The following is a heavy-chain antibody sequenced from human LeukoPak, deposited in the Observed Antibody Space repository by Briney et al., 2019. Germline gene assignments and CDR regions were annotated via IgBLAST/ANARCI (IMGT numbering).Heavy chain of an antibody. Sequence: GGSLRLSCTVSGFTFGDYAMNWVRQAPGKGLEWVGFIRSKANGGTTDYAASAKGRFAISRDDSKSSLYLQMNSLKTEDTAVYYCASSRRYGEFVFDYWGQGTLVTVPS. CDR2: IRSKANGGTT. CDR3: ASSRRYGEFVFDY. J-gene: IGHJ4*02. D-gene: IGHD3-10*01. CDR1: GFTFGDYA. V-gene: IGHV3-49*04.